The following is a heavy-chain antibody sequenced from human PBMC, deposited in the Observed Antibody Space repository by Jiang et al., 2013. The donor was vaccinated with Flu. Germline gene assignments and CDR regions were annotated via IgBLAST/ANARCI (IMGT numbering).Heavy chain of an antibody. V-gene: IGHV4-59*08. CDR3: ARHAYYYDSSGLPLNAFDI. CDR1: GGSISSYY. CDR2: IYYSGST. D-gene: IGHD3-22*01. J-gene: IGHJ3*02. Sequence: GLVKPSETLSLTCTVSGGSISSYYWSWIRQPPGKGLEWIGYIYYSGSTNYNPSLKSRVTISVDTSKNQFSLKLSSVTAADTAVYYCARHAYYYDSSGLPLNAFDIWGQGTMVTVSS.